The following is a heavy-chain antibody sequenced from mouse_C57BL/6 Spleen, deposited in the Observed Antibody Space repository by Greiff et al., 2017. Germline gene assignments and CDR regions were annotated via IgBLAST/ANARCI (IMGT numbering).Heavy chain of an antibody. Sequence: VQLQQPGAELVKPGASVKLSCKASGYTFTSYWMPWVKQRPGQGLEWIGMIHPNSGSTNYNEKFKSKATLTVDKSSSTAYMQLSILTSEDSAVYYCARSLITTVSYAMDYWGQGTSVTVSS. CDR1: GYTFTSYW. CDR2: IHPNSGST. V-gene: IGHV1-64*01. CDR3: ARSLITTVSYAMDY. D-gene: IGHD1-1*01. J-gene: IGHJ4*01.